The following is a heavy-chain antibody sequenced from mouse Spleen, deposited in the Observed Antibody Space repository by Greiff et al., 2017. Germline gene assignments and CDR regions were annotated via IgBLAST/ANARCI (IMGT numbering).Heavy chain of an antibody. CDR3: ARGGITTVVNYFDC. CDR2: IYPGSGST. Sequence: QVQLKQSGAELVKPGASVKMSCKASGYTFTSYWITWVKQRPGQGLEWIGDIYPGSGSTNYNEKFKSKATLTVDTSSSTAYMQLSSLTSEDSAVYYCARGGITTVVNYFDCWGQGTTLTVSS. V-gene: IGHV1-55*01. D-gene: IGHD1-1*01. CDR1: GYTFTSYW. J-gene: IGHJ2*01.